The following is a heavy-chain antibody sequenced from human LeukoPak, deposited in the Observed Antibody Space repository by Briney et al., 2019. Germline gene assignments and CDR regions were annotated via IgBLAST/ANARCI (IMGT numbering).Heavy chain of an antibody. V-gene: IGHV4-31*03. Sequence: PSQTLSLTCTVSGGSISSGGYYWSWIRQHPGKGLEWIGYIYYSGSTYYNPSLKSRVTISVDTSKNQFSLKLSSVTAADTAVYYCARDEYYDILTGYPERNWFDPWGQGTLVTVSS. CDR2: IYYSGST. D-gene: IGHD3-9*01. CDR3: ARDEYYDILTGYPERNWFDP. J-gene: IGHJ5*02. CDR1: GGSISSGGYY.